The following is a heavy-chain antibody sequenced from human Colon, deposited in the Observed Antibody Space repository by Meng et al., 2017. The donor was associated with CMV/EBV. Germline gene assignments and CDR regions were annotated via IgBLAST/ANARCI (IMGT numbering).Heavy chain of an antibody. V-gene: IGHV4-30-2*01. CDR3: VRGPQGKQFSWFDP. J-gene: IGHJ5*02. CDR2: IYYHGTT. Sequence: SGDSISGGNYCWSWIRQPPGKGLEWSGYIYYHGTTAYSPSLKGRVTISVDTSQNQFSLKLRSVTAADTAVYYCVRGPQGKQFSWFDPWGQGTLVTVSS. CDR1: GDSISGGNYC. D-gene: IGHD5-24*01.